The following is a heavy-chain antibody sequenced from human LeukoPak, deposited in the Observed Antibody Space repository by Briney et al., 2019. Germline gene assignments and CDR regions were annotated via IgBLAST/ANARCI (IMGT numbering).Heavy chain of an antibody. Sequence: GGSLRLSCAASGFSVSDKYMSWVRQAPGKGLGWVSVIYVGGGTYYADSVRGRFTVSRDNSKNMLYLQMNSLRAEDTAVYYCARAGGGWDFDLWGRGTLVTVSS. D-gene: IGHD3-10*01. V-gene: IGHV3-53*01. J-gene: IGHJ2*01. CDR3: ARAGGGWDFDL. CDR1: GFSVSDKY. CDR2: IYVGGGT.